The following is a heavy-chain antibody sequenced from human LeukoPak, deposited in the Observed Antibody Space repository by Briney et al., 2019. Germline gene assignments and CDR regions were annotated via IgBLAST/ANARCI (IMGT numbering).Heavy chain of an antibody. CDR2: IYYSGST. CDR3: ARAVLATKSEHWFDS. Sequence: PSETLSLTCNVSGFSLTIGYYWGWIRQPPGKGLEWIGSIYYSGSTYYNPSLKSRVTISVDTSENQFSLKLSSVTAADTAVYYCARAVLATKSEHWFDSWGQGTLVTVSS. J-gene: IGHJ5*01. D-gene: IGHD2-8*01. V-gene: IGHV4-38-2*02. CDR1: GFSLTIGYY.